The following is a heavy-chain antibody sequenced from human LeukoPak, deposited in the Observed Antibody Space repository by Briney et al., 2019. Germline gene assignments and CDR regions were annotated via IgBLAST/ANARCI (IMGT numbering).Heavy chain of an antibody. CDR1: GFIFSNYD. D-gene: IGHD5-12*01. Sequence: PGGSLRLSCAASGFIFSNYDMNWARQAPGKGLEWVSFISSGGGTTFYADSVKGRFTISRDDAKNSLYVQMNNLRVEDTAVYYCARDENGDSDFDLWGRGTLVTVS. V-gene: IGHV3-48*01. CDR3: ARDENGDSDFDL. J-gene: IGHJ2*01. CDR2: ISSGGGTT.